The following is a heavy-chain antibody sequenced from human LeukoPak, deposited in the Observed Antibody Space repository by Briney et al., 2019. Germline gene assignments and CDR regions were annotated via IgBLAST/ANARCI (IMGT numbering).Heavy chain of an antibody. CDR3: ARGYCSSTSCYTKYNWKAYDAFDI. Sequence: SQTLSLTCTVSGGSISSGGYYWSWIRQHPGKGLEWIGYIYYSGSTYYNPSLRSRVTISVDTSKNQCSLKLSSVTAADTAVYYCARGYCSSTSCYTKYNWKAYDAFDIWGRGTMVTVSS. CDR2: IYYSGST. J-gene: IGHJ3*02. CDR1: GGSISSGGYY. D-gene: IGHD2-2*02. V-gene: IGHV4-31*03.